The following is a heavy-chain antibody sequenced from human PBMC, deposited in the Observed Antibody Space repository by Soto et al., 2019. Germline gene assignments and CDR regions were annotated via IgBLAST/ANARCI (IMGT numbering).Heavy chain of an antibody. J-gene: IGHJ3*02. Sequence: GGSLRLSCAASGFTFSSYAMSWVRQAPGKGLEWVSAISGSGGSTYYADSVKGRFTISRDNSKNTLYLQMNILRAEDTAVYYCAKVLIRVVVPAAILKEAIDIWGQGTRVTVSS. CDR2: ISGSGGST. CDR3: AKVLIRVVVPAAILKEAIDI. D-gene: IGHD2-2*02. CDR1: GFTFSSYA. V-gene: IGHV3-23*01.